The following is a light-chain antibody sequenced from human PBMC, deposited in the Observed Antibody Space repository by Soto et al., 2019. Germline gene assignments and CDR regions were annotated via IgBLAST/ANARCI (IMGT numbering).Light chain of an antibody. CDR2: EAS. CDR3: QQYNSYSGT. J-gene: IGKJ2*02. Sequence: IQMTQSPSTLSASVGVRVTSTSQASQSGSSWLAWYQQKPGKAPKSLIYEASRWENGVPSRFSGCGSGTEFTLTISSLQPDDFATYYCQQYNSYSGTVGQGTKVDSK. V-gene: IGKV1-5*01. CDR1: QSGSSW.